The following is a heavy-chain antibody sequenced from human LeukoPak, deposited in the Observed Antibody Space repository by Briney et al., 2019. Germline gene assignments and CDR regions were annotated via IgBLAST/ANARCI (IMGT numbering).Heavy chain of an antibody. CDR2: ISRSSSYI. CDR3: ARLYGSGSLYYFDY. V-gene: IGHV3-21*01. D-gene: IGHD3-10*01. CDR1: GFTFSSYS. Sequence: GGSLRLSCAASGFTFSSYSMNWVRQAPGKGLEWVSSISRSSSYIYYADSVKGRFTISRDNAKNSLYLQMNGLRAEDTAVYYCARLYGSGSLYYFDYWGQGTLVTVSS. J-gene: IGHJ4*02.